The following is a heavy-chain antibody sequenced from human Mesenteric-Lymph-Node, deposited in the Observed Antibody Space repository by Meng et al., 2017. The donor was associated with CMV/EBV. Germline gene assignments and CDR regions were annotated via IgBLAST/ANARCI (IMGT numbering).Heavy chain of an antibody. D-gene: IGHD3-16*01. CDR2: ISYDGSNK. J-gene: IGHJ5*02. CDR1: GFTFSSYS. V-gene: IGHV3-30*03. CDR3: ARGVAVGELSP. Sequence: GESLKISCAASGFTFSSYSMNWVRQAPGKGLEWVAVISYDGSNKYYADSVKGRFTISRDNSKNTLYLQMNSLRAEDTAVYYCARGVAVGELSPWGQGTLVTVSS.